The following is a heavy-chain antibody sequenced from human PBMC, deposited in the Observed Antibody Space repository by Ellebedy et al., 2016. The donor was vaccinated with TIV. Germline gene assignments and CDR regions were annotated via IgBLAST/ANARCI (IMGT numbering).Heavy chain of an antibody. D-gene: IGHD3-10*01. CDR2: IYYSGST. Sequence: LRLSCTVSGGSISSGGYYWSWIRQHTGKGLEWIGYIYYSGSTYYNPSLKSRVTISVDTSKNQFSLKLSSVNAADTAVYYRARDRITMVRGVNYYYYGMDVWGQGTTVTVSS. CDR1: GGSISSGGYY. J-gene: IGHJ6*02. CDR3: ARDRITMVRGVNYYYYGMDV. V-gene: IGHV4-31*03.